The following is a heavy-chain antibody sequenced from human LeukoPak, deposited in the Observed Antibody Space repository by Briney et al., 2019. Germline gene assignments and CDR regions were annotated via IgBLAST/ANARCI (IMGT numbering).Heavy chain of an antibody. V-gene: IGHV3-11*06. D-gene: IGHD6-19*01. J-gene: IGHJ4*02. CDR3: ARGLYSSGWYAWDY. Sequence: GGSLRLSCAASGFTFSDHYMSWIRQAPGKGLEWVSYISSSSSYTNYADSVKGRFTISRDDAKNSLYLQMNSLRAEDTAVYYCARGLYSSGWYAWDYWGQGTLVTVSS. CDR2: ISSSSSYT. CDR1: GFTFSDHY.